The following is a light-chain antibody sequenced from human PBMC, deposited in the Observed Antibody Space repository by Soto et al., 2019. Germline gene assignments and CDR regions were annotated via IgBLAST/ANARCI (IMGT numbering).Light chain of an antibody. V-gene: IGLV4-60*03. CDR2: LEGSGSY. Sequence: QAVLTQSSSASASLGSSVKLTCTLSSGHSSYIIAWHQQQPGKAPRYLMKLEGSGSYNKGSGVPDRFSGSSSGADRYLTISNLQSEDEADYYWETWDSNTHVVFGGGTKVTVL. J-gene: IGLJ2*01. CDR1: SGHSSYI. CDR3: ETWDSNTHVV.